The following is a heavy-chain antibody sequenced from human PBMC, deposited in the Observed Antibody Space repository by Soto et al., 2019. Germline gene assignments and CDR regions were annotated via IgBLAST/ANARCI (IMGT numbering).Heavy chain of an antibody. J-gene: IGHJ6*03. D-gene: IGHD3-3*01. CDR3: ARVRGYDFWSHRDYYYYYYMDV. CDR1: GFTFSSYW. V-gene: IGHV3-74*01. Sequence: GSLRLSCAASGFTFSSYWMHWVRQAPGKGLVWVSRINSDGSSASYADSVKGRFTISRDNAKNTLYLQMNSLRAEDTAVYYCARVRGYDFWSHRDYYYYYYMDVWGKGTTVTVSS. CDR2: INSDGSSA.